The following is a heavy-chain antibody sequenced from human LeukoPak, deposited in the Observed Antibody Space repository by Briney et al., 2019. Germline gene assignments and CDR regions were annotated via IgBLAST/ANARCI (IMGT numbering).Heavy chain of an antibody. J-gene: IGHJ4*02. CDR3: ATLVGATSPDYFDY. D-gene: IGHD1-26*01. CDR2: IYYSGST. Sequence: PSETLSLTCTVSGGSISSYYWSWIRQPPGKGLEWIGYIYYSGSTNYNPSLKSRVTISVDTSKNQFSLKLRTATAADTAVYYCATLVGATSPDYFDYWGQGTLVTVSS. V-gene: IGHV4-59*08. CDR1: GGSISSYY.